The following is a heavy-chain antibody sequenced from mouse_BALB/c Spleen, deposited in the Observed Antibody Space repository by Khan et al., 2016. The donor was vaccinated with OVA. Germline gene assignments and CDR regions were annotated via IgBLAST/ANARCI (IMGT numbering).Heavy chain of an antibody. D-gene: IGHD2-1*01. CDR1: GYTFTDYA. J-gene: IGHJ4*01. V-gene: IGHV1S137*01. Sequence: QVRLQQSGAELVRPGVSVKISCKGSGYTFTDYAMHWVKQSHAKSLEWIGVISSYYDDASYNQKFKGKATMTVDKSSSTAYLELARLTSEESAIYYCARKYYGTRNVMDYWGQGTSVTVSA. CDR2: ISSYYDDA. CDR3: ARKYYGTRNVMDY.